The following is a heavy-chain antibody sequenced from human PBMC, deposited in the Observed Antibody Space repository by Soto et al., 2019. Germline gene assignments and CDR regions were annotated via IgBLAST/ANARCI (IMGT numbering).Heavy chain of an antibody. V-gene: IGHV2-70*11. CDR2: IDWDDEK. CDR1: GFSLSTQKTC. D-gene: IGHD2-8*02. J-gene: IGHJ4*02. CDR3: ARMVIPGGLDY. Sequence: SGPTLVNPTQTLTLTCTFSGFSLSTQKTCITWIRQPPGKALEWLARIDWDDEKHYSTSLETRLTISKDTSKNQVVLTMTNMDPVNTATYYCARMVIPGGLDYRGLGTLVTVSS.